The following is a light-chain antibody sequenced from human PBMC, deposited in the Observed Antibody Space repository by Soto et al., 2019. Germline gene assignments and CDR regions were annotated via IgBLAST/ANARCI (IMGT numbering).Light chain of an antibody. CDR3: SSYTSSSTVV. Sequence: QSALTQPASVSGSPGQSITISCTGTSSDVGGYNYVSWYQQHPGKAPKLMIYEVSNRPSGVSHRFSGSKSGNTASLTISGLQAEDEADHYCSSYTSSSTVVFGGGTKLTVL. J-gene: IGLJ2*01. V-gene: IGLV2-14*01. CDR1: SSDVGGYNY. CDR2: EVS.